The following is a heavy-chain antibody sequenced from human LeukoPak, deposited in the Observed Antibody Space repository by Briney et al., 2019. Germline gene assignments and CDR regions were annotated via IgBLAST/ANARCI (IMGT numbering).Heavy chain of an antibody. CDR3: ARDTHGSGSSFYYYHGMDV. Sequence: GASVRVSCKASGYTFTGYYMHWVRQAPGQGLEWVGIINPSGGSTTYAQKFEDRVTLTRDTSTSTVYMELRSLRSEDTAVFYCARDTHGSGSSFYYYHGMDVWGQGTTVTVSS. CDR1: GYTFTGYY. CDR2: INPSGGST. D-gene: IGHD3-10*01. J-gene: IGHJ6*02. V-gene: IGHV1-46*01.